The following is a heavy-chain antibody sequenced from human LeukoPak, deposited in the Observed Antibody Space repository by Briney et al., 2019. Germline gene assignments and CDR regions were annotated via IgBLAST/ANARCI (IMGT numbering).Heavy chain of an antibody. V-gene: IGHV4-59*01. D-gene: IGHD2-21*01. CDR1: GGSISSYY. CDR3: ARGAVVIALSFDI. J-gene: IGHJ3*02. CDR2: IYYSGST. Sequence: SETLSLTCTVCGGSISSYYWSWIRQPPGKGLEWIGYIYYSGSTNYNPSLKSRVTISVDTSKNQFSLKLSSVTAADTAVYYCARGAVVIALSFDIWGQGTMVTVSS.